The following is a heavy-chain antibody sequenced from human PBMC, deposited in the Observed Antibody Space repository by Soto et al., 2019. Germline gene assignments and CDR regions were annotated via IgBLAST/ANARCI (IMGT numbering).Heavy chain of an antibody. J-gene: IGHJ4*02. CDR3: ASSDYENDY. CDR2: INHSGST. CDR1: GGSFSGYY. V-gene: IGHV4-34*01. D-gene: IGHD4-17*01. Sequence: SDTLSLTCAVYGGSFSGYYWSWIRQPPGKGLEWIGEINHSGSTNYNPSLKSRVTISVDTSKNQFSLKLSSVTAADTAVYYCASSDYENDYWGQGTLVTVSS.